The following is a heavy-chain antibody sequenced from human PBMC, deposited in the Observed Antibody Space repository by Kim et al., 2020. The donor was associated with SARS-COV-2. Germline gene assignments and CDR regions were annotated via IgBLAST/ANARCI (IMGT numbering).Heavy chain of an antibody. CDR2: IYYSGST. D-gene: IGHD4-17*01. J-gene: IGHJ3*02. Sequence: SETLSLTCTVSGGSISSSSYYWGWIRQPPGKGLEWIGSIYYSGSTYYNPSLKSRVTISVDTSKNQFSLKLSSVTAADTAVYYCARHLDDYGDSPDAFDIWGQGTMVTVSS. CDR3: ARHLDDYGDSPDAFDI. V-gene: IGHV4-39*01. CDR1: GGSISSSSYY.